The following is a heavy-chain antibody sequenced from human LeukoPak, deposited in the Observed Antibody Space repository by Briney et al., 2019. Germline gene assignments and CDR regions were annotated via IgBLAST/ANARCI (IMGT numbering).Heavy chain of an antibody. D-gene: IGHD6-13*01. Sequence: AASVKVSCKASGGTFSSYAISWVRQAPGQGLEWMGRIIPILGIANYAQKFQGRVTITADKSTSTACMELSSLRSEDTAVYYCARVAGYSSSWLGYWGQGTLVTVSS. CDR3: ARVAGYSSSWLGY. CDR1: GGTFSSYA. CDR2: IIPILGIA. J-gene: IGHJ4*02. V-gene: IGHV1-69*04.